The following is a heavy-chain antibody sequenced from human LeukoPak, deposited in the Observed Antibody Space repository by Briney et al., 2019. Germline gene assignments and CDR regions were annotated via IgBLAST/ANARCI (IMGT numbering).Heavy chain of an antibody. CDR3: ARDITMIRGSNWFDP. CDR2: INPNSGGT. D-gene: IGHD3-10*01. CDR1: GYTFTGYY. V-gene: IGHV1-2*02. Sequence: ASVKVSCKASGYTFTGYYIHWVRQAPGQGLEWMGWINPNSGGTNHAQKFQGRVTMTRDTSINTAYMELRRLRSDDMAVYYCARDITMIRGSNWFDPWGQGTLVTVSS. J-gene: IGHJ5*02.